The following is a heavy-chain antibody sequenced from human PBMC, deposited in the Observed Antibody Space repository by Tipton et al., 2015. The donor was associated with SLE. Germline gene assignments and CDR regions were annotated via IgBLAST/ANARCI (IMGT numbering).Heavy chain of an antibody. Sequence: TLSLTCTVSGDSISNNDYYWGWIRQPPGKGLEWIGNINYSGSSYYNPSLKTRVSMSVDTSKMQFSLRLTSVTAADTAIYYCARASRGRVSTPDNLLRPGARFDYWGQGTLTTVSS. J-gene: IGHJ4*02. V-gene: IGHV4-39*07. CDR2: INYSGSS. CDR1: GDSISNNDYY. CDR3: ARASRGRVSTPDNLLRPGARFDY. D-gene: IGHD3-10*01.